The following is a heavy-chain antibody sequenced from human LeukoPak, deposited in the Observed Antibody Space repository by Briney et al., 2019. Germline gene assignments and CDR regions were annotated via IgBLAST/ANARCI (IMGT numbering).Heavy chain of an antibody. CDR1: GFTFSSYW. CDR2: INRDGSST. D-gene: IGHD2-2*01. J-gene: IGHJ4*02. V-gene: IGHV3-74*01. CDR3: AIGLYRYCSSTSCLRNFDY. Sequence: QPGGSLRLSCAASGFTFSSYWMHWVRQAPGKGLVWVSRINRDGSSTSYADSVKGRFAISRDNAKNTLYLQMNSLRAEDTAVYYCAIGLYRYCSSTSCLRNFDYWGQGTLVTVSS.